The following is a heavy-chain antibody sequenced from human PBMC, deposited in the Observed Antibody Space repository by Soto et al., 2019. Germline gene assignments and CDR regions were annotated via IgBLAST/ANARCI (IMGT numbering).Heavy chain of an antibody. CDR2: INCGNGKT. V-gene: IGHV1-3*01. CDR1: GYTFSNYA. Sequence: ASVKVSCKASGYTFSNYAMHWVRQAPGQRLEWMGWINCGNGKTKYSQNFQGRVTITRDTSASTSYMELGSLRSEDTAVYYCAKSVWFGGEYYLDSWGQGALVTVSS. CDR3: AKSVWFGGEYYLDS. D-gene: IGHD2-21*01. J-gene: IGHJ4*02.